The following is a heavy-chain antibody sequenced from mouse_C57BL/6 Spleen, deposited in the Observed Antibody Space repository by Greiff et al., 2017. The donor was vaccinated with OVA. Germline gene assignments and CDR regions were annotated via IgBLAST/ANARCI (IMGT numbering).Heavy chain of an antibody. CDR1: GFNIKDYY. D-gene: IGHD1-1*01. J-gene: IGHJ3*01. Sequence: VQLQQSGAELVRPGASVQLSCTASGFNIKDYYMHWVKQRPEQGLEWIGRIDPEDGDTEYAPKFQGKATMTADTSSNTAYLQLSSLTSEDTAVYYCTTSPYYYGSSYGAWFAYWGQGTLVTVSA. CDR2: IDPEDGDT. CDR3: TTSPYYYGSSYGAWFAY. V-gene: IGHV14-1*01.